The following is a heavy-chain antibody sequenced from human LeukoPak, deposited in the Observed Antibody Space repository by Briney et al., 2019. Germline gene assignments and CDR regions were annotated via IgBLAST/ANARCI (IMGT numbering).Heavy chain of an antibody. Sequence: GGSLRLSCAASGFTFSDSAIHWVRQASGKGLEWVGRIRSKANSYATAFAASVKGRSIISRDDSKNTAYLQMSDLETEDTAVYYCTRQSGNSTWYNDWFDPWGQGTLVTVSS. CDR2: IRSKANSYAT. CDR1: GFTFSDSA. D-gene: IGHD6-13*01. CDR3: TRQSGNSTWYNDWFDP. V-gene: IGHV3-73*01. J-gene: IGHJ5*02.